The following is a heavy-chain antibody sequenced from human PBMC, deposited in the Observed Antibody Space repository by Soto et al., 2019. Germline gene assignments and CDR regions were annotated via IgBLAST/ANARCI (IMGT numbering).Heavy chain of an antibody. D-gene: IGHD3-16*01. CDR3: AREATGYDYVWGSYDYYGMDV. CDR1: GFTFSSCE. Sequence: GESLKISCAASGFTFSSCEMNWVRQAPGKGLEWVSYISSSGSTIYYADSVKGRFTISRDNAKNSLYLQMNSLRAEDTAVYYCAREATGYDYVWGSYDYYGMDVWGQGTTVTVSS. V-gene: IGHV3-48*03. J-gene: IGHJ6*02. CDR2: ISSSGSTI.